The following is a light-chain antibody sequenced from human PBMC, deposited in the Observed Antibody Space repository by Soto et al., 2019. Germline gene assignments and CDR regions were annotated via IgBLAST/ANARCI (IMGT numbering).Light chain of an antibody. Sequence: DVVMTQSPLCLPVTVGQPASISFRSSQSLVHSDGIAYFSWFQQRPGRSPRRLIYKVSNRDSGVPARFSGSGSGTDFALKISRVEAEDVGVYYCMQGTHWPITFGQGTRLEIK. CDR1: QSLVHSDGIAY. V-gene: IGKV2-30*02. J-gene: IGKJ5*01. CDR3: MQGTHWPIT. CDR2: KVS.